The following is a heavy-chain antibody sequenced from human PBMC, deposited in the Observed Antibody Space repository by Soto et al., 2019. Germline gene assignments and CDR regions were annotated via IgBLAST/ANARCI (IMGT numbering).Heavy chain of an antibody. Sequence: QVQLQESGPGLVKPSGTLSLTCAVSGGSVDSGNWWSWVRQPPGKGLEWIGQFYARGTAAYTPSLKGRGTISLDKSKSEWSLRLSSVTAADTAVYYCTGHGEKFFVYWGQGIRVTVST. D-gene: IGHD3-3*01. V-gene: IGHV4-4*02. CDR1: GGSVDSGNW. CDR2: FYARGTA. CDR3: TGHGEKFFVY. J-gene: IGHJ1*01.